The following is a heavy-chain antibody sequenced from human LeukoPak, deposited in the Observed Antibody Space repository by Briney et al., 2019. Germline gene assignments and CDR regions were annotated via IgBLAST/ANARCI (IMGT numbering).Heavy chain of an antibody. CDR2: IYYSGST. D-gene: IGHD6-13*01. J-gene: IGHJ4*02. V-gene: IGHV4-59*01. Sequence: PSETLSLTCPVSGGSISSYYWSWIRQPPGKGLEWIGYIYYSGSTNYNPSLKSRVTISVDTSKNQFSLKLSSVTAADTAVYYCARTLPRYSSSWYYFDYWGQGTLVTVSS. CDR1: GGSISSYY. CDR3: ARTLPRYSSSWYYFDY.